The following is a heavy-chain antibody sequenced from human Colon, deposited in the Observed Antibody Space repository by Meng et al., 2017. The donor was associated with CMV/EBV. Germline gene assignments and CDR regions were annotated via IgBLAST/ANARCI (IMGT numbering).Heavy chain of an antibody. CDR2: ISYDGTTK. CDR1: GFKFNFHT. CDR3: ARENVAVAGTSFDY. J-gene: IGHJ4*02. V-gene: IGHV3-30-3*01. Sequence: GESLKISCSASGFKFNFHTIHWVRQASGKGLEWVALISYDGTTKYYADSVKGRFSISRDNSENTAYLQMDSLTRDDSGFYYCARENVAVAGTSFDYWGPGARVTVSS. D-gene: IGHD6-19*01.